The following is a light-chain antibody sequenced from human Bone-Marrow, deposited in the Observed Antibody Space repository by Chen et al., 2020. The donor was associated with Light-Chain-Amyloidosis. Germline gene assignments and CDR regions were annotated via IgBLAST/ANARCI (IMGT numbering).Light chain of an antibody. CDR3: HQYGNSPLYT. Sequence: EIVLTQSPGTLSLSPGDRATLSCRASRRISPVYLAWYQQKPGQAPRLLISGTSNRATGIPDGFSGSGSWKEVSLTITRLEPEDFAVYLCHQYGNSPLYTFGQGTNVEI. CDR1: RRISPVY. J-gene: IGKJ2*01. V-gene: IGKV3-20*01. CDR2: GTS.